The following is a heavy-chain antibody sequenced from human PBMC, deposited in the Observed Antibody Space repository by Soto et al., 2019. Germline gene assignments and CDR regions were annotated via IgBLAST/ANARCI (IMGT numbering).Heavy chain of an antibody. CDR1: GFTFRTYA. D-gene: IGHD2-8*01. V-gene: IGHV3-23*01. CDR3: AKESQPDGLWPFDH. CDR2: LFGSGGGI. J-gene: IGHJ4*02. Sequence: EVQLLESGGGLVQPGGSLRLSCAASGFTFRTYAMSWVRQAPGKGLEWFSGLFGSGGGIAYADSAKGRFTISRDNANNEWDLQMRSLRVEDTAVYYFAKESQPDGLWPFDHWGQGNVVTGSS.